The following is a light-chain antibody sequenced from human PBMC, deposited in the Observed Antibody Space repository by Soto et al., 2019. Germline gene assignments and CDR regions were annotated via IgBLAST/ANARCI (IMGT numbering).Light chain of an antibody. CDR2: GAS. CDR3: QHYGGSQGT. CDR1: QSVDSSS. V-gene: IGKV3-20*01. J-gene: IGKJ1*01. Sequence: EIVLTQSPGTLSLSPGERATLSCRASQSVDSSSIAWYQQRLGQAPRLLIYGASNRATGIPDRFSGSGSGRYFTLTFSSLAPKDFAVYYCQHYGGSQGTFGQGSKVEIK.